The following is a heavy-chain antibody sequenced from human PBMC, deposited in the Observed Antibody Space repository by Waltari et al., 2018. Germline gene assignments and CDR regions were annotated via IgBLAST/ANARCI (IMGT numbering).Heavy chain of an antibody. J-gene: IGHJ3*02. Sequence: QVQLQESGPGLVKPSETLSLTCTVSGGSISSHYWSWIRQPPGKGLEWIGYIYYSGSTNYNPSLKSRVTISVDTSKNQFSLKLSSVTAADTAVYYCARAPYRDGYNSGAFDIWGQGTMVTVSS. D-gene: IGHD1-1*01. CDR2: IYYSGST. CDR1: GGSISSHY. CDR3: ARAPYRDGYNSGAFDI. V-gene: IGHV4-59*11.